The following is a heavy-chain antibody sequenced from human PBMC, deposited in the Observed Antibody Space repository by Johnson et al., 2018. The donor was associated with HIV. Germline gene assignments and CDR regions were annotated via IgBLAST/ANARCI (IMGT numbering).Heavy chain of an antibody. Sequence: QVQLVESGGGVVQSGRSLRLSCAASGFTFSSYAMNWVRQSPGKGLEWVAVISYDGSNKYYADSVKGRFTISRDNAKNSLYLQMNSLRAEDTALYYCAREDRGLDIWGQGTMVTVSS. V-gene: IGHV3-30-3*01. CDR3: AREDRGLDI. CDR1: GFTFSSYA. J-gene: IGHJ3*02. CDR2: ISYDGSNK.